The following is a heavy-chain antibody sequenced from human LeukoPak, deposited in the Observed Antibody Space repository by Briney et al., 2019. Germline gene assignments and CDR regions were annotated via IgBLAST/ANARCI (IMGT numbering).Heavy chain of an antibody. CDR2: ISSRSSAI. J-gene: IGHJ4*02. CDR1: GFTFSDHY. V-gene: IGHV3-11*01. CDR3: ARETGSGSYLLDC. D-gene: IGHD1-26*01. Sequence: GGSLRLSCAASGFTFSDHYMSWIRQAPGKGLEWVSYISSRSSAIYYADSVKGRFTISRDNAKNSLYLQMNSLRAEDTAVYYCARETGSGSYLLDCWGQGTLVTVSS.